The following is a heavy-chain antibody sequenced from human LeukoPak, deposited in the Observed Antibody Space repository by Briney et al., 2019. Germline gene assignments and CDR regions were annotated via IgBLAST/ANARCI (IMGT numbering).Heavy chain of an antibody. CDR1: GVTISSYD. CDR2: IYYSGST. V-gene: IGHV4-59*01. CDR3: ARGGGTGLSDV. J-gene: IGHJ6*02. D-gene: IGHD3-16*01. Sequence: PSDTLSLTCTVSGVTISSYDWSWIRQPPGKGLEWIGYIYYSGSTNYNPSLKSRVTISVDTSKNQFSLKLSSVTAADTAVYYCARGGGTGLSDVWGQGTTVTVSS.